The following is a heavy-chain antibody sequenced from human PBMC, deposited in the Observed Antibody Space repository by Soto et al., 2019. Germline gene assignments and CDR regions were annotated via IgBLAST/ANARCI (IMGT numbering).Heavy chain of an antibody. CDR2: ISAYNGNT. J-gene: IGHJ4*02. D-gene: IGHD3-16*02. V-gene: IGHV1-18*04. Sequence: QVQLVQSGAEVKKPGASVKVSCKASGYTFTSYGISWVRQAPGQGLEWMGWISAYNGNTNYAQKLQGRVTMTTDTSTGTGYQELGSLGSGDTGVYCWARGGGYDYVWGSYRYGSFDYWGQGTLVTVSS. CDR3: ARGGGYDYVWGSYRYGSFDY. CDR1: GYTFTSYG.